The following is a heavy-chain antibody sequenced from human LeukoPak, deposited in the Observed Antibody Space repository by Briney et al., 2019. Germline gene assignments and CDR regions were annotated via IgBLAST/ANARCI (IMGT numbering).Heavy chain of an antibody. V-gene: IGHV1-46*01. CDR2: INPSGGST. Sequence: GASVKVSCKASGYTFTSYYMHWVRQAPGQGLEWMGIINPSGGSTSYAQKFQGRVTMTRDMSTSTVYMELSSLRSEDTAVYYCAREYRASIAARSSHYYYYYYMDVWGKGTTVTVSS. D-gene: IGHD6-6*01. J-gene: IGHJ6*03. CDR1: GYTFTSYY. CDR3: AREYRASIAARSSHYYYYYYMDV.